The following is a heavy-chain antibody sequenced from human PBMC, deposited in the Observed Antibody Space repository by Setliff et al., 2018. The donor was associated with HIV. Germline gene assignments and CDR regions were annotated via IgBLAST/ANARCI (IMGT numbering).Heavy chain of an antibody. D-gene: IGHD6-19*01. CDR3: VKEHNTGWPNLDS. CDR1: GFAFDKFT. CDR2: CGRKGVTT. V-gene: IGHV3-43*01. J-gene: IGHJ4*02. Sequence: LSCAASGFAFDKFTMHWVRQRPGKGLEWVSLCGRKGVTTFYAKSVEGRFTISRDNRKKSLYLQINALKTEDTALYYCVKEHNTGWPNLDSWGQGTLVTVSS.